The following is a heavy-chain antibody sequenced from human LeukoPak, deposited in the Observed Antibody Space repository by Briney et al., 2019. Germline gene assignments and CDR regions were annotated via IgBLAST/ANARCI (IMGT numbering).Heavy chain of an antibody. V-gene: IGHV3-23*01. J-gene: IGHJ3*02. D-gene: IGHD3-22*01. CDR2: ISGSSGNT. CDR1: GFTFSSYA. CDR3: AKDPPYYYDSSGYGGGAFDI. Sequence: GGSLRLSCAASGFTFSSYAMSWVRQAPGKGLEWVSAISGSSGNTYYADSVKGRFTISRDNSKNTLYVQMNSLRAEDTAVYYCAKDPPYYYDSSGYGGGAFDIWGQGTMVTVSS.